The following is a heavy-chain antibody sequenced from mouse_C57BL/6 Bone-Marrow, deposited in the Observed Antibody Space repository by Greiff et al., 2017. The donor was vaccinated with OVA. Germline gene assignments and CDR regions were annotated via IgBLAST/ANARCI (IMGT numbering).Heavy chain of an antibody. V-gene: IGHV1-59*01. Sequence: QVQLQQPGAELVRPGTSVKLSCKASGYTFTSYWMHWVKQRPGQGLEWIGVIDPSDSYTNYNQKFKGKATLTVDTSSSTAYMQLSSLTSEDSAVYYCGRGVCYGNYDRFAYWGQGTLVTVSA. CDR1: GYTFTSYW. J-gene: IGHJ3*01. CDR3: GRGVCYGNYDRFAY. CDR2: IDPSDSYT. D-gene: IGHD2-1*01.